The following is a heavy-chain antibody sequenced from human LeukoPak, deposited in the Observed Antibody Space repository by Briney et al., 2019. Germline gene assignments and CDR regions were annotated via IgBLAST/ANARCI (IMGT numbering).Heavy chain of an antibody. CDR3: ARHVSITYAHFDQ. CDR1: GASMSGDY. J-gene: IGHJ4*02. D-gene: IGHD2-2*01. Sequence: SETLSLTCTVSGASMSGDYRSWIRQPPGKGLEWIGYVFFTGNTNYNPSLKSRLTISVDTSRSQFSLKLNSVTAADTAVYFCARHVSITYAHFDQWGQGALVTVSS. CDR2: VFFTGNT. V-gene: IGHV4-59*08.